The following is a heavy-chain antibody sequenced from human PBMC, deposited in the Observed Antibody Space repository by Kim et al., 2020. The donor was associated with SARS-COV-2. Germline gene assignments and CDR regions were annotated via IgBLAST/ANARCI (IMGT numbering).Heavy chain of an antibody. CDR2: IYSGGST. CDR3: ARDRVLGSGYQPYYYGMDV. Sequence: GGSLRLSCAASGFTVSSNYMSWVRQAPGKGLDWVSVIYSGGSTYYADSVKGRFTISRDNSKNTLYLQMNSLRAEDTAVYYCARDRVLGSGYQPYYYGMDVWGQGTTGTVSS. J-gene: IGHJ6*02. CDR1: GFTVSSNY. D-gene: IGHD3-22*01. V-gene: IGHV3-53*01.